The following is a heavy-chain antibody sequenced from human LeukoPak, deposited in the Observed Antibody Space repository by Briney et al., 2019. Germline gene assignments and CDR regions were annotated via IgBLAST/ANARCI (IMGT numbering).Heavy chain of an antibody. V-gene: IGHV3-23*01. D-gene: IGHD6-19*01. J-gene: IGHJ4*02. CDR1: GFTFSNCA. Sequence: GGSLRLSCAASGFTFSNCAMRWVRQAPGKVLEWVSGISGSGDSTYYADSVKGRFTISRDNSKNTLYLQMNSLRAEDTAVYYCARRSGIAVAGAFDYWGQGTLVTVSS. CDR2: ISGSGDST. CDR3: ARRSGIAVAGAFDY.